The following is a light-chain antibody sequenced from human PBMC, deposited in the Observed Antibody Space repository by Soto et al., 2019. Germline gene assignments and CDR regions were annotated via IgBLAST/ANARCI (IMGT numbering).Light chain of an antibody. V-gene: IGKV1-5*03. CDR3: QQYNSYPYT. CDR2: KAS. CDR1: QSISSW. Sequence: DIQMTQSPSTLSASVGDRVTITCRASQSISSWLAWYQQTPGKAPKLLIYKASSLESGGPSRFSGSGSGTEFTLTISSLQPDDFATYYCQQYNSYPYTFGQGTKLEIK. J-gene: IGKJ2*01.